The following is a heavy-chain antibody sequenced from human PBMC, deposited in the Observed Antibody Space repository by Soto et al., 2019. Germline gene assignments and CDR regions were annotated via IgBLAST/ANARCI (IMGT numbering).Heavy chain of an antibody. CDR1: GYTFTGYY. Sequence: ASVKVSCKASGYTFTGYYMHWVRQAPGQGLEWMGWINPNSGGTNYAQKFQGRVTMTRDTSISTAYMELSRLRSDDTAVYYCVRDRYSGSYYFFYWGQGTLVTVSS. CDR2: INPNSGGT. V-gene: IGHV1-2*02. J-gene: IGHJ4*02. D-gene: IGHD1-26*01. CDR3: VRDRYSGSYYFFY.